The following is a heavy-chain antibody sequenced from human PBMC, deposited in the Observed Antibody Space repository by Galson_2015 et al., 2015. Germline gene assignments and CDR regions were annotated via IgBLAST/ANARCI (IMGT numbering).Heavy chain of an antibody. Sequence: SETLSLTCTVSGGSITGYYWSWIRQPPGKGLEWIGYIYYSGTTHQNPSLKSRVTISVDTSRNQFSLSLRSVTAADTAVYYCTRDNGDTAMLSWGQGTLVTVSS. D-gene: IGHD5-18*01. J-gene: IGHJ5*02. CDR3: TRDNGDTAMLS. V-gene: IGHV4-59*12. CDR1: GGSITGYY. CDR2: IYYSGTT.